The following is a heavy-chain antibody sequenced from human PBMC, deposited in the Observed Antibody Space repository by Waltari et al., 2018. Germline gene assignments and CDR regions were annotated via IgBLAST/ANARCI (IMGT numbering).Heavy chain of an antibody. CDR2: IYYSGNP. V-gene: IGHV4-39*07. Sequence: QLQLQESGPGLVKPSETLSLTCTVSGASIRSSNYYWGWIRQHPGKGLAWIGSIYYSGNPDSNPSLKRRVTLSVDTSRTQCSLELTSVTAADTAVYYCASSKDYYDSTGYTFDFWGQGTLVTVSS. J-gene: IGHJ4*02. D-gene: IGHD3-22*01. CDR3: ASSKDYYDSTGYTFDF. CDR1: GASIRSSNYY.